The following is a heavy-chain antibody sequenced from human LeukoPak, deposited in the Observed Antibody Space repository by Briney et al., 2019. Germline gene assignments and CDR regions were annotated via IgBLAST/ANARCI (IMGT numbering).Heavy chain of an antibody. CDR2: IWYDGSNK. CDR1: GFTFSSYG. D-gene: IGHD2-2*01. Sequence: PGGSLRLSCAASGFTFSSYGMHWVRQAPGKGLEWVAVIWYDGSNKYYADSVKGRFTISRDNSKNTLYLQMNSLRAEDTAVYYCAKGTLISSTSAGFDYSGQGTLVTVSS. V-gene: IGHV3-33*06. CDR3: AKGTLISSTSAGFDY. J-gene: IGHJ4*02.